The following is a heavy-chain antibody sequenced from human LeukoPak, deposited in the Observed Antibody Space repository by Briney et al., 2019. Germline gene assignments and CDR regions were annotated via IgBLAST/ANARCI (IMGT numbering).Heavy chain of an antibody. J-gene: IGHJ4*02. D-gene: IGHD6-13*01. CDR1: GGSISSGGYY. CDR3: ARGLKGIAAFFDY. Sequence: PSETLSLTCTVSGGSISSGGYYWSWIRQPPGTGLEWLGEINHGGSTNYNPSLKSRVTISVDTSKNQFSLKLSSVTAADTAVYYCARGLKGIAAFFDYWGQGTLVTASS. CDR2: INHGGST. V-gene: IGHV4-39*07.